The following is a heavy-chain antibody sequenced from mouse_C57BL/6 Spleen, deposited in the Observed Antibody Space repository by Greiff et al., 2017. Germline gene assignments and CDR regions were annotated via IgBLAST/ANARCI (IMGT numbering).Heavy chain of an antibody. CDR3: ARERAYDNPRAMDY. V-gene: IGHV5-16*01. CDR2: INSDGSGT. J-gene: IGHJ4*01. Sequence: EVKLVESEGGLVQPGSSMKLSCTASGFTFSDYYMAWVRQVPGKGLEWIANINSDGSGTYYPDSLKSRFIISRDNAKNILYLQMSRLKSEDTATYDCARERAYDNPRAMDYWGQGTSVTVSS. D-gene: IGHD2-1*01. CDR1: GFTFSDYY.